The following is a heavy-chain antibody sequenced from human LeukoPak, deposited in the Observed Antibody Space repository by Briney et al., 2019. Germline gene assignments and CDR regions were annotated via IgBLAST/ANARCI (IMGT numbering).Heavy chain of an antibody. CDR3: APGGDYTFFDY. J-gene: IGHJ4*02. CDR1: GFTFSSSW. D-gene: IGHD4-17*01. CDR2: ISSHGSST. Sequence: GGSLRLSCVASGFTFSSSWMYWVRQAPGKGLVWASRISSHGSSTTYADSVKGRFTISRDNSKNTLYLQMNSLRAEDTAVYYCAPGGDYTFFDYWGQGTLVTVSS. V-gene: IGHV3-74*01.